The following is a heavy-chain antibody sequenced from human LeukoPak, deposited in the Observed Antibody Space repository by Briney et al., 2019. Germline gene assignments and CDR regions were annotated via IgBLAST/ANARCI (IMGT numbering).Heavy chain of an antibody. CDR3: ARQSGQQGPWFDP. CDR1: GGSFSGYY. D-gene: IGHD6-13*01. CDR2: INHSGST. J-gene: IGHJ5*02. V-gene: IGHV4-34*01. Sequence: SETLSLTCAVYGGSFSGYYWSWIRQPPGKGLEWIGEINHSGSTNYNPSLKSRVTISVDTSKNQFSLKLSSVTAADTAVYYCARQSGQQGPWFDPWGQGTLVTVSS.